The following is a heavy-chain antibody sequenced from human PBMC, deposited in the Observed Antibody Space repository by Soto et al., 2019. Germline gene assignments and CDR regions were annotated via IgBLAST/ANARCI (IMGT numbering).Heavy chain of an antibody. J-gene: IGHJ4*02. V-gene: IGHV3-30*18. CDR1: GFNFRHYG. Sequence: PGGSLSLSCAASGFNFRHYGMQSVRQAPVKGLDWVALISYCVNNRFSADSVKVRFTSSRDHGKKSLYLQMNSLRAEDMAVYYGAKGLFCGGDFDSWGQGTLVTVS. CDR3: AKGLFCGGDFDS. D-gene: IGHD2-15*01. CDR2: ISYCVNNR.